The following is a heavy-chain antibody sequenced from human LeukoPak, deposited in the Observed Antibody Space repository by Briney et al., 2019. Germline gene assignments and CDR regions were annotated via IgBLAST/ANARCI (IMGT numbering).Heavy chain of an antibody. J-gene: IGHJ6*03. CDR1: GFTFSSYG. V-gene: IGHV3-30*02. Sequence: GGSLRLSCAASGFTFSSYGMQWVRQARGKGLEWVAFIRYDGSNKYYADSVKGRFTISRDNSKNTLYLQMNSLRAEDTAVYYCAKERTLYYYYMDVWGKGTTVTVSS. CDR2: IRYDGSNK. CDR3: AKERTLYYYYMDV. D-gene: IGHD2-2*01.